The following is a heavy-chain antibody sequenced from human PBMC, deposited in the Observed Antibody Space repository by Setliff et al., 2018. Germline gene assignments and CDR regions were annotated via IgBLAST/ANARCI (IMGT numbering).Heavy chain of an antibody. CDR3: VRDRAAIVVGPPTAAFDI. CDR1: GYTFAKYG. V-gene: IGHV1-18*01. J-gene: IGHJ3*02. D-gene: IGHD2-2*01. Sequence: GASVKVSCKAFGYTFAKYGTSWVRQAPGQGLEWMGWISGYNGYTVYAQKLQGRVTLTTDTSTGTAYMEVRSLRSDDTAQYYCVRDRAAIVVGPPTAAFDIWGQGTMVTVS. CDR2: ISGYNGYT.